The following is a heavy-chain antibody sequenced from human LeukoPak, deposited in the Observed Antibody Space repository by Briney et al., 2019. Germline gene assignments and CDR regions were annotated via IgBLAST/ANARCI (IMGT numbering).Heavy chain of an antibody. CDR3: AREEGGCYHHPWGAFDI. CDR1: GFTVSSNY. D-gene: IGHD1-26*01. CDR2: IYSGGST. J-gene: IGHJ3*02. V-gene: IGHV3-53*01. Sequence: GGSLRLSCAASGFTVSSNYMSWVRQAPGKGLEWVSVIYSGGSTYYADSVKGRFTISRDNSKNTLYLQMNSLRAEDTAVYYCAREEGGCYHHPWGAFDIWGQGTMVTVSS.